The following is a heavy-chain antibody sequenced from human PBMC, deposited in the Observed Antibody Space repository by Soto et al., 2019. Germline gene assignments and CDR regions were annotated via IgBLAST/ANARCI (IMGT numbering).Heavy chain of an antibody. CDR3: ARSPYTTGYHYGMDV. CDR2: IWYDGSNK. CDR1: GFSFSLYG. V-gene: IGHV3-33*01. Sequence: XLGLSCASSGFSFSLYGMHWVRQPPGKGLEWVAVIWYDGSNKYYVDSVKGRFTISRDNSKNTLYLQMNSLRDEDTAVYYCARSPYTTGYHYGMDVWGQGTTVTVSS. J-gene: IGHJ6*02. D-gene: IGHD3-9*01.